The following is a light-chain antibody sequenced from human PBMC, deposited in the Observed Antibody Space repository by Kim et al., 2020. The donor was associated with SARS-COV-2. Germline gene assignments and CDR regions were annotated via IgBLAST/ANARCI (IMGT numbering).Light chain of an antibody. J-gene: IGLJ3*02. Sequence: QSALTQPASVSGSPGQSITISCTGTSSDVGGYNYVSWYQQHPGKAPKLMIYDVSKRPSGVSNRFSGSKSGNTASLTISGLQAEDEADYNCSSYTSSSTLVFGGGTQLTVL. CDR1: SSDVGGYNY. CDR3: SSYTSSSTLV. CDR2: DVS. V-gene: IGLV2-14*01.